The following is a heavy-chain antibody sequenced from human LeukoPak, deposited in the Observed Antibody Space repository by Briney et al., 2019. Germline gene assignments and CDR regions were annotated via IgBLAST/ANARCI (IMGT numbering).Heavy chain of an antibody. CDR3: ARFTFGNRDY. CDR1: GGSISGGTYY. J-gene: IGHJ4*02. V-gene: IGHV4-31*03. Sequence: SETPSLTCTVSGGSISGGTYYWTWIRQHPGKGLEWIGSIYYSGTTYYNPSLKSRVTISVDTSKNQFSLKLSSVTAADTAVYYCARFTFGNRDYWGQGTLVIVSS. D-gene: IGHD1/OR15-1a*01. CDR2: IYYSGTT.